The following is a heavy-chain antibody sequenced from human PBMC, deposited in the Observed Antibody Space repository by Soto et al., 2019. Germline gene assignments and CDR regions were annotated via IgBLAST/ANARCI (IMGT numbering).Heavy chain of an antibody. Sequence: QVQLVESGGGVVQPGRSLRLSCAASGFTFSSYGMHWVRQAPGKGLEWVAVISYDGSNKYYADSVKGRFTISRDNSKNTLSLQMNSLRAEDTAVYYCAKDRRGYSYGLGAFDIWGQGTMVTVSS. CDR3: AKDRRGYSYGLGAFDI. J-gene: IGHJ3*02. CDR1: GFTFSSYG. V-gene: IGHV3-30*18. D-gene: IGHD5-18*01. CDR2: ISYDGSNK.